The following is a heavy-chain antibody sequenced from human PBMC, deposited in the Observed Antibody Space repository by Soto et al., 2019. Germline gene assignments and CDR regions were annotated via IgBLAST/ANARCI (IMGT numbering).Heavy chain of an antibody. CDR1: GFTFSSYS. V-gene: IGHV3-21*01. CDR3: ARVGWELHVFDY. J-gene: IGHJ4*02. Sequence: GGSLRLSCAASGFTFSSYSMNWVRQAPGKGLEWVSSISSSSSYIYYADSVKGRFTISRDNAKNSLYLQMNSLRAEDTAVYYCARVGWELHVFDYWGQGTLVTVSS. CDR2: ISSSSSYI. D-gene: IGHD1-26*01.